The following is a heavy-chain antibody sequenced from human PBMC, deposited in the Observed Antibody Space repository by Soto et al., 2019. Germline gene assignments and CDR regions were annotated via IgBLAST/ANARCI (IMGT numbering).Heavy chain of an antibody. CDR1: GFNFGKNW. CDR3: ATDEVDY. Sequence: PVGSLRPSFAASGFNFGKNWMHWVRQAPGKGLEWVSRMNSDGRTTNYADSVKGRFTVSRDNAKNTLYLQMNSLRAEDTAVYYCATDEVDYWGPGTLFTVSS. V-gene: IGHV3-74*01. CDR2: MNSDGRTT. J-gene: IGHJ4*02.